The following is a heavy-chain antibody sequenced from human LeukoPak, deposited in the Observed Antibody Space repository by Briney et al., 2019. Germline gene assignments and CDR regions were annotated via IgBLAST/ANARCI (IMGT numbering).Heavy chain of an antibody. Sequence: PSETLSLTCTVSGGSISSYYWSWIRQPPGKGLDWIGYIYYSGGTNYNPSLKSRVTISVDTSKNQFSLKLSSVTAADTAVYYCARVSGWFDPWGQGTLVTVSS. CDR2: IYYSGGT. CDR3: ARVSGWFDP. D-gene: IGHD3-10*01. V-gene: IGHV4-59*01. CDR1: GGSISSYY. J-gene: IGHJ5*02.